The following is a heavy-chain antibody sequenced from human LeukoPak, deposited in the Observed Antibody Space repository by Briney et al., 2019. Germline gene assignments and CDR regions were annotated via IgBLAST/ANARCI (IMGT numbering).Heavy chain of an antibody. V-gene: IGHV1-18*01. CDR2: IRAYNGNT. CDR3: ARVVVPAAMGYYYYMDV. CDR1: GYTFTSYG. Sequence: ASVKVSCKASGYTFTSYGISWVRQAPGQGLEWMGWIRAYNGNTDYAQKLQDRVTVTTDTSTSTAYMELRSLRSDDTAVYYCARVVVPAAMGYYYYMDVWGKGTTVTVSS. J-gene: IGHJ6*03. D-gene: IGHD2-2*01.